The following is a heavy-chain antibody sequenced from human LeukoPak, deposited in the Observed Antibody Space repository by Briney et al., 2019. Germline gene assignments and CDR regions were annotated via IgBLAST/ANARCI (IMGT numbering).Heavy chain of an antibody. J-gene: IGHJ4*02. CDR1: GFTFTSYS. D-gene: IGHD1-7*01. CDR2: TGDRGDYT. V-gene: IGHV3-23*01. Sequence: GGSLRLSCAASGFTFTSYSMSWVRQAPGKGLEWVSGTGDRGDYTYYADSVKGRFTISRDSSKNTLFLQMNSLRAEDTALYFCARKAQYNGHYPLDYWGQGTLVTVSS. CDR3: ARKAQYNGHYPLDY.